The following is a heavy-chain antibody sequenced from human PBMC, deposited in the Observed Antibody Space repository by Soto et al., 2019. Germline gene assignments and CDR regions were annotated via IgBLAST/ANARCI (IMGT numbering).Heavy chain of an antibody. CDR3: ARDRITLANDAFDI. D-gene: IGHD3-10*01. Sequence: SETLSLTCTVSGGSISSYYWSWIRQPAGKGLEWIGRIYTSGRTNYNPSLKSRVTMPVDTSKNQFSLNLSSVTAAADTAGYYCARDRITLANDAFDIWGQGTMVTVSS. V-gene: IGHV4-4*07. CDR2: IYTSGRT. J-gene: IGHJ3*02. CDR1: GGSISSYY.